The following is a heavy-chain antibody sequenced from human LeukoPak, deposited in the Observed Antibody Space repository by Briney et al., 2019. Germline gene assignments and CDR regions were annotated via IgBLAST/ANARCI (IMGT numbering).Heavy chain of an antibody. V-gene: IGHV3-48*04. CDR3: AKDKYYDSSGYPDY. D-gene: IGHD3-22*01. J-gene: IGHJ4*02. CDR2: ISSSSSTI. Sequence: PGGSLRLSCAASGFTFSSYSMNWVRQAPGKGLEWVSYISSSSSTIYYADSVKGRFTISRDNAKNSLYLQMNSLRAEDTALYYCAKDKYYDSSGYPDYWGQGTLVTVSS. CDR1: GFTFSSYS.